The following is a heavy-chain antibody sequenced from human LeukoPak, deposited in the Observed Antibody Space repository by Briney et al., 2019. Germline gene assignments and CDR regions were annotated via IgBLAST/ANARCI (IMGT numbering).Heavy chain of an antibody. CDR3: ARGVRGRTASFDS. V-gene: IGHV6-1*01. CDR1: GDSVSSNSGA. J-gene: IGHJ4*02. Sequence: SQTLSLTCAISGDSVSSNSGAWNWIRQSPSRALEWLGRTYYKSIRYYDYAASVKSLLTINPDTSKNQFTLHLNSVTPEDTAVYYCARGVRGRTASFDSWGQGSLVTVSS. D-gene: IGHD2-15*01. CDR2: TYYKSIRYY.